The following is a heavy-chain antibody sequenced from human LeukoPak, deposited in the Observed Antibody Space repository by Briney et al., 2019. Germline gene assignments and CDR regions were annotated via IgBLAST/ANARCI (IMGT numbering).Heavy chain of an antibody. CDR3: ARHGRMQQLGPDY. D-gene: IGHD6-13*01. J-gene: IGHJ4*02. CDR2: LYSKGGT. Sequence: PSETLSLTCTVSGDSVGSGAYYWGWIRQPPGKGLEWIGSLYSKGGTYYNPSLESRVTISVDTSKNQFSLKLSSVTAADTAVYYCARHGRMQQLGPDYWGQGTLVTVSS. CDR1: GDSVGSGAYY. V-gene: IGHV4-39*01.